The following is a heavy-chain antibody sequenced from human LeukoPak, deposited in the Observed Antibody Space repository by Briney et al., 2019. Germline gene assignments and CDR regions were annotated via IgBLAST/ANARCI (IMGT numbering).Heavy chain of an antibody. CDR2: ISSSGSTI. CDR3: ATDSSSWYYFDY. D-gene: IGHD6-13*01. CDR1: GFTFSSYE. J-gene: IGHJ4*02. Sequence: GGSLRLSCAASGFTFSSYEMNWVRQAPGKGLEWVSYISSSGSTIYYADSVKGRFTISRANAKDSLYLQMNSLRAEDTAVYYCATDSSSWYYFDYWGQGTLATVSS. V-gene: IGHV3-48*03.